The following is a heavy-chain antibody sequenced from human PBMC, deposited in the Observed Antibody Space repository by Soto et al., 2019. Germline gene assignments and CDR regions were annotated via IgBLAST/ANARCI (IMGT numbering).Heavy chain of an antibody. J-gene: IGHJ4*02. V-gene: IGHV3-7*01. D-gene: IGHD3-3*01. CDR2: IKRDGSEK. CDR3: ARHDDRDANY. CDR1: GFTFGKYW. Sequence: EVQLVESGGGLVQPGGSLRISCVASGFTFGKYWMAWVRQAPGKGLEWLANIKRDGSEKYYVDSVKGRFTISRDNAKNSLYLQMSSLRVEDTAVYYCARHDDRDANYWGQGTLVTVSS.